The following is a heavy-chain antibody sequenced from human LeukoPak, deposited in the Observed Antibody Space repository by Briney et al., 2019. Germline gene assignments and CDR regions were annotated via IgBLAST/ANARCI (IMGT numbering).Heavy chain of an antibody. CDR2: ISGSGGNT. D-gene: IGHD6-19*01. CDR3: AKESRNNSGYYGDS. V-gene: IGHV3-23*01. Sequence: PGGSLRLSCAASGFTFSSYTMSWVRQAPGKGLEWVSGISGSGGNTHYADSVKGRFTISRDNSKNTLYLQMNSLRAEDTAVYYCAKESRNNSGYYGDSWGQGTLVTVSS. J-gene: IGHJ4*02. CDR1: GFTFSSYT.